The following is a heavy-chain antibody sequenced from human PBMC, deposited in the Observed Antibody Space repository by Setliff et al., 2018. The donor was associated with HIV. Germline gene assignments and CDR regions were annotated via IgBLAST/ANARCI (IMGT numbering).Heavy chain of an antibody. D-gene: IGHD1-26*01. CDR1: GGSFSNYY. V-gene: IGHV4-34*01. CDR3: AREDRSYTDAFDI. J-gene: IGHJ3*02. Sequence: SETLSLTCAVYGGSFSNYYWTWIRQPPGKGLEWIGEINHSGSTNYNPSLKSRVTISVDTSKNQFSLKLSSVTAADTAVYYCAREDRSYTDAFDIWGQGTMVTVSS. CDR2: INHSGST.